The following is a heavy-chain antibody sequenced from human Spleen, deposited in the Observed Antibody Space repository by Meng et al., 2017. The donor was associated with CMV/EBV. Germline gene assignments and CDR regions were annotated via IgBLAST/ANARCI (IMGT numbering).Heavy chain of an antibody. V-gene: IGHV4-28*05. D-gene: IGHD3-10*01. J-gene: IGHJ4*02. Sequence: SETLSLTCAVSGYSISSSNWWGWIRQPPGKGLEWIGYIYYSGSIYYNPSLKSRVTMSVDTSKNQFSLKLSSVTAADTAVYFCARVFPRSTFGYWGQGSRVTVSS. CDR1: GYSISSSNW. CDR3: ARVFPRSTFGY. CDR2: IYYSGSI.